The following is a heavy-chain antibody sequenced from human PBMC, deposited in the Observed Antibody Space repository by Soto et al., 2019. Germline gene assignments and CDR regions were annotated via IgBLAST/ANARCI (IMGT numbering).Heavy chain of an antibody. CDR3: ASRGAVAGTEYGMDV. J-gene: IGHJ6*02. CDR2: IYPGDSES. D-gene: IGHD6-19*01. Sequence: AESLKISCKGSGYTFTRYWIGWVRQMPEKGLEWMGIIYPGDSESRYSPSFEGQVTISVDKSISTAYLQWSSLKASDTAMYYCASRGAVAGTEYGMDVWGQGTTVNVSS. V-gene: IGHV5-51*01. CDR1: GYTFTRYW.